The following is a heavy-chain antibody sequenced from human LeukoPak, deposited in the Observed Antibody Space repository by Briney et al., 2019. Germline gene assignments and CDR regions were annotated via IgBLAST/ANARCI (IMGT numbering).Heavy chain of an antibody. CDR2: INHSGST. J-gene: IGHJ4*02. CDR1: GGSFSGYY. CDR3: ARGLRPGNTLDY. V-gene: IGHV4-34*01. D-gene: IGHD2-21*02. Sequence: PSETLSLTCAVYGGSFSGYYWSWIRQPPGEGLEWIGEINHSGSTNYNPSLKSRVTISVDTSKNQFSLKLSSVTAADTAAYYCARGLRPGNTLDYWGQGTLVTVSS.